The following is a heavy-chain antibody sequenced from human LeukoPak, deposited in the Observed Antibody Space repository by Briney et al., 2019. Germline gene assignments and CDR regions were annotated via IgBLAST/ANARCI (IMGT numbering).Heavy chain of an antibody. CDR2: IIPIFGTA. CDR1: GGTFSSYA. Sequence: SVKVSCKASGGTFSSYAISWVRQAPGQGLEWMGGIIPIFGTANYAQRFQGRVTITADKSTSTAYMELSSLRSEDTAVYYCASSSIRLDEDAFDIWGQGTMVTVSS. D-gene: IGHD2-2*01. CDR3: ASSSIRLDEDAFDI. J-gene: IGHJ3*02. V-gene: IGHV1-69*06.